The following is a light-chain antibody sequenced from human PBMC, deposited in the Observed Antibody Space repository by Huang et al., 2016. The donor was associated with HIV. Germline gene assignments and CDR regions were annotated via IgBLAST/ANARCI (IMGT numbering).Light chain of an antibody. Sequence: EIVLTQSPGTLSLSPGERATLSCRASQSVSSNSLAWYQQKPGQPPRLLIYGASSRATGIPDRFSGSGSGTDFSLSINRLEPEDFAVYFCQQYDSSPGTFGQGTNLEIK. J-gene: IGKJ2*01. CDR1: QSVSSNS. CDR2: GAS. CDR3: QQYDSSPGT. V-gene: IGKV3-20*01.